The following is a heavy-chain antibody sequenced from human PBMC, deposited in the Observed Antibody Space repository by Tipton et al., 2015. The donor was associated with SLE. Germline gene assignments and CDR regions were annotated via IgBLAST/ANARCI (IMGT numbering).Heavy chain of an antibody. V-gene: IGHV4-61*02. CDR1: GGSISSDSYS. CDR3: ARTRQWLVGDY. J-gene: IGHJ4*02. Sequence: TLSLTCTVSGGSISSDSYSWSWIRQPAGKGLEWIGRIYTSGSTNYNPSLKSRVTISVDTSKKHFSLRLTSVTAADTAVYYCARTRQWLVGDYWGQGTLVTVSS. D-gene: IGHD6-19*01. CDR2: IYTSGST.